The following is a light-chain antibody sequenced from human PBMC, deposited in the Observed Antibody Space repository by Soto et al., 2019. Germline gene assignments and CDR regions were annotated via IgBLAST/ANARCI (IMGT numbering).Light chain of an antibody. CDR1: NSNIGNNY. J-gene: IGLJ7*01. V-gene: IGLV1-40*01. Sequence: QSVLTQPPSVSAAPGQKVTISCSGSNSNIGNNYVSWHQQVPGSAPKLLIYGSSNRPSGVPARFSGSKSGTSASLAITGLQAEDEADYYCQSFDGILSGVIFGGGTQLTVL. CDR2: GSS. CDR3: QSFDGILSGVI.